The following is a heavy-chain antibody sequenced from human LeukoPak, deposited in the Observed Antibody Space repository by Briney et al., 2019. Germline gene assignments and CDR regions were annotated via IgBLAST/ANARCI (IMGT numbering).Heavy chain of an antibody. CDR2: IGTTSGAI. J-gene: IGHJ4*02. D-gene: IGHD2-21*02. V-gene: IGHV3-48*01. Sequence: GGSLRLSCAASGFTFNAFGMNWVRQAPGKGLEWVSYIGTTSGAINYADSVKGRFTISRDSAKNSLYLQMNSLRAEDTAVYYCARFRTWGDKAFDYWGQGTLVTVSS. CDR3: ARFRTWGDKAFDY. CDR1: GFTFNAFG.